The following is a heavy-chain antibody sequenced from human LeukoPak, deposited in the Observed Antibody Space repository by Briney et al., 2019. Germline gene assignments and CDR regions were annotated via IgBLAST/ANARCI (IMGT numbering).Heavy chain of an antibody. CDR1: GGSISTSNYY. J-gene: IGHJ4*02. D-gene: IGHD6-19*01. Sequence: SETLSLTCTVSGGSISTSNYYWGWIRQPPGKGLEWIGNIFYSGSTYYSPSLKSRVTMSVDTSKNQFSLKLSSVTAADTAVYYCAREGSSGWYDFDYWGQGTLVTVSS. CDR3: AREGSSGWYDFDY. CDR2: IFYSGST. V-gene: IGHV4-39*07.